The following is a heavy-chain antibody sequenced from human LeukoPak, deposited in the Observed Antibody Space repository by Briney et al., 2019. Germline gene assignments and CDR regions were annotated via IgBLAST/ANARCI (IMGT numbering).Heavy chain of an antibody. V-gene: IGHV4-31*03. CDR2: IYYSGST. D-gene: IGHD5-24*01. CDR3: ARETAADGYNYFDY. Sequence: PSQTLSLTCTVSGGSISSGGYYWSWIRQHPGKGLEWIGYIYYSGSTCYNPSLKSRVTISVDTSKNQFSLKLSSVTAADTAVYYCARETAADGYNYFDYWGQGTLVTVSS. J-gene: IGHJ4*02. CDR1: GGSISSGGYY.